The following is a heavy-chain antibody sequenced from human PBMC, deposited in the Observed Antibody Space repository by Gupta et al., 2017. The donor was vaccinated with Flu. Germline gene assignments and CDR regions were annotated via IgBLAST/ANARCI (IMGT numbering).Heavy chain of an antibody. D-gene: IGHD3-10*01. Sequence: FSKDWMSWVRMAPGKGLEWVANINRDGSEKNYVDLAKGRFTISRDNAKDSLFLYMTSLRAEDTAVYYCARYGFSFGLDLWGQGTTVTVSS. CDR3: ARYGFSFGLDL. CDR2: INRDGSEK. J-gene: IGHJ6*02. V-gene: IGHV3-7*03. CDR1: FSKDW.